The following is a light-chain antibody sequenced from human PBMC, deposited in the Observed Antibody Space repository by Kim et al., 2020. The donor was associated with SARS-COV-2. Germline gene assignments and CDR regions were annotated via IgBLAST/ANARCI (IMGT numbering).Light chain of an antibody. J-gene: IGKJ1*01. CDR1: QNIYTW. CDR3: QQYNDYSWT. CDR2: KAS. Sequence: DIQMTQSPSTLSASVGDRVTITCRTSQNIYTWLAWYQQKPGKAPNLLIYKASTLESGVPSRFSGGGSGTEFTLTITSLQPDDFATYYCQQYNDYSWTFGQGTKVDIK. V-gene: IGKV1-5*03.